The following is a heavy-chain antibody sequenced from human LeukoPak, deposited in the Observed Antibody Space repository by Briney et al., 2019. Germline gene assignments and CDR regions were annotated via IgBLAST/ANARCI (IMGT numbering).Heavy chain of an antibody. CDR2: IYYSGGT. CDR3: AVNSTKHTFDI. CDR1: GGSMSPFY. V-gene: IGHV4-59*08. J-gene: IGHJ3*02. Sequence: PWETLSLTCTVSGGSMSPFYWSWIRQSPGKGLEWIGSIYYSGGTNYNPSLKSRVTISVDTSKNQFSLELSSVTAADTAVYYCAVNSTKHTFDIWGQGTVVTVSS. D-gene: IGHD1-1*01.